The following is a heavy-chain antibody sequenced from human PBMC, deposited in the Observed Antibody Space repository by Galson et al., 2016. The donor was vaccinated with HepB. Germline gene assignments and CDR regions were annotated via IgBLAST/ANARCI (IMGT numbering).Heavy chain of an antibody. J-gene: IGHJ6*02. D-gene: IGHD3-9*01. V-gene: IGHV4-39*01. CDR3: ARHYYDILTGPGGYHCYGMDV. CDR1: GGSISSNNYY. Sequence: LSLTCTVSGGSISSNNYYWGWIRQPPGKGLEWIGSIYYSGSTYYNPSLKSRVTISVDTSKNQFSLKLSSVTAADTAVYYCARHYYDILTGPGGYHCYGMDVWGQGTTVTVSS. CDR2: IYYSGST.